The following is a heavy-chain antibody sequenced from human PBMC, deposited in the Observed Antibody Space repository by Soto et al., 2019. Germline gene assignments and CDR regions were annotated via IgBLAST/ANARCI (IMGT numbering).Heavy chain of an antibody. CDR2: IFYSGST. CDR3: ASVLYDRSGYIYFHY. D-gene: IGHD3-22*01. J-gene: IGHJ4*01. Sequence: SETLPLTCTVSGGSVRRGSYYGCWIRQPPGKGLEWIGYIFYSGSTNYNPSLKSRVTISVDTSKNQFSLKLSSVTAADTAVYYCASVLYDRSGYIYFHYWCDGPQVTVS. V-gene: IGHV4-61*01. CDR1: GGSVRRGSYY.